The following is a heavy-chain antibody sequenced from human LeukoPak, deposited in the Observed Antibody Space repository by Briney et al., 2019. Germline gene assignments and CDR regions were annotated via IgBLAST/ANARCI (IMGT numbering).Heavy chain of an antibody. D-gene: IGHD3-22*01. CDR1: GFTFSSYS. V-gene: IGHV3-21*01. CDR3: AREPQKKYYYDSSGGFDY. Sequence: PGGSLRLSCAASGFTFSSYSMNWVRQAPGKGLEWVSSISSSSSYIYYADSVKGRFTISRDNAKNSLYLQMNGLRAEDTAVYYCAREPQKKYYYDSSGGFDYWGQGTLVTVSS. CDR2: ISSSSSYI. J-gene: IGHJ4*02.